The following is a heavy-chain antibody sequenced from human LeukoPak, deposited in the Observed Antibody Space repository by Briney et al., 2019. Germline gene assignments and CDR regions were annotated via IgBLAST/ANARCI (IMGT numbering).Heavy chain of an antibody. CDR1: GYTFTSYG. D-gene: IGHD1-26*01. CDR3: ARAVGATAAVFSCDL. V-gene: IGHV1-18*01. CDR2: ISAYNGNT. Sequence: ASVKVSCKASGYTFTSYGVYWVRQAPGQGLEWMGWISAYNGNTYYAQKLQGRVTMTTDTSTSTAYMELRSLRSDDTAVYYCARAVGATAAVFSCDLWGQGTTVTVSS. J-gene: IGHJ3*01.